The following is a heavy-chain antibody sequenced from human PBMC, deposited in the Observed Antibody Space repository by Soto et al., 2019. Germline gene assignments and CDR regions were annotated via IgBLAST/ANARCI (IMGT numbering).Heavy chain of an antibody. CDR2: IYYSGST. D-gene: IGHD3-9*01. Sequence: SETLSLTCTVSGGSISSYYWSWIRQPPGKGLEWIGYIYYSGSTNYNPSLKSRVTISVDTSKNQFSLKLSSVTAAETAVYYCTGGPDFEYYFDYWGQGTLVTVSS. J-gene: IGHJ4*02. CDR1: GGSISSYY. CDR3: TGGPDFEYYFDY. V-gene: IGHV4-59*01.